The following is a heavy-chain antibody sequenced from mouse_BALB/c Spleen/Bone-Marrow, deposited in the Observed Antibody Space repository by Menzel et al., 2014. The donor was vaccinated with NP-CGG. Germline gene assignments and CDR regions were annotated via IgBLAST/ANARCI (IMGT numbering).Heavy chain of an antibody. D-gene: IGHD4-1*01. CDR1: GFNIKDTY. CDR3: ATLTGTFDY. J-gene: IGHJ2*01. CDR2: IDPASDYT. V-gene: IGHV14-3*02. Sequence: QLQQSGAELVKPGASVKLSCTASGFNIKDTYMHWVKQRPEQGLEWIGRIDPASDYTQFDSKFQGKATITADTSSNTAYLQLSSLTSEDTAVYYCATLTGTFDYWGQGTTLTVSS.